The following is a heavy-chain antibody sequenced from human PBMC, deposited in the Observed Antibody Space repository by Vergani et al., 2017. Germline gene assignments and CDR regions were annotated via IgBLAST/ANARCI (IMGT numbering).Heavy chain of an antibody. CDR3: ARDGAYGSGSYGYYYYGMDV. V-gene: IGHV3-33*01. Sequence: QVQLVESGGGVVQPGRSLRLSCAASGFTFSSYGMHCVRQAPGKGLEWVAVIWYDGSNKYYADSVKGRFTISRDNSKNTLYLQMNSLRAEDTAVYYCARDGAYGSGSYGYYYYGMDVWGQGTTVTVSS. J-gene: IGHJ6*02. CDR2: IWYDGSNK. D-gene: IGHD3-10*01. CDR1: GFTFSSYG.